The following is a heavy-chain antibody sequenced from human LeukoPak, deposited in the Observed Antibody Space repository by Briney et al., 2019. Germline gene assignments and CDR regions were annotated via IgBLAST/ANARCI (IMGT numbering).Heavy chain of an antibody. D-gene: IGHD2-15*01. CDR3: ARDERRCSADTCYPFDY. J-gene: IGHJ4*02. Sequence: GGSLRLSCAASGFTFSHYAMNWVRQAPGKGLEWVSSSSSDSNYIYYADSVKGRFTISRDNAKNSLYLQMNSLRAEDTAVYYCARDERRCSADTCYPFDYWGQGTLVTVSS. CDR1: GFTFSHYA. CDR2: SSSDSNYI. V-gene: IGHV3-21*01.